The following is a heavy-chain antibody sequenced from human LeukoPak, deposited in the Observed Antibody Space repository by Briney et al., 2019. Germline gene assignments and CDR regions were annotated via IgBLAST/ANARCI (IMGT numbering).Heavy chain of an antibody. J-gene: IGHJ4*02. CDR2: ISAYNGNT. CDR1: GYSFTSYG. Sequence: GASVKVSCKASGYSFTSYGISWVRQAPGQGLEWMGWISAYNGNTNYAQKLQGRVTMTTDTSTSTAYMELRSLRSDDTAVYYCARAKSYYYDSSGYYPFDYWGQGTLVTVSS. V-gene: IGHV1-18*01. D-gene: IGHD3-22*01. CDR3: ARAKSYYYDSSGYYPFDY.